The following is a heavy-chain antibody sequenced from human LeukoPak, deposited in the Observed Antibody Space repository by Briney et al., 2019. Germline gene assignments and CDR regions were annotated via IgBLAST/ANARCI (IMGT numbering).Heavy chain of an antibody. CDR3: ARDQTPGMVGAPYD. Sequence: ASVKVSCKASGYTFTSYGISWVRQAPGQGLEWMGWISAYNGNTNYAQKLQGRVTMTTDTSTSTAYMELRSLRSDDTAVYLCARDQTPGMVGAPYDGGKGTLVTVSS. D-gene: IGHD1-26*01. CDR1: GYTFTSYG. CDR2: ISAYNGNT. V-gene: IGHV1-18*01. J-gene: IGHJ4*02.